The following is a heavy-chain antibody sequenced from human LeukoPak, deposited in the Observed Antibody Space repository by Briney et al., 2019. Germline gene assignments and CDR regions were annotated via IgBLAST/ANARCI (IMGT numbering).Heavy chain of an antibody. D-gene: IGHD6-19*01. V-gene: IGHV3-21*01. J-gene: IGHJ4*02. Sequence: PGGSLGLSCAASGFTFSSYSMNWVRQAPGKGLEWVSSISSSSSYIYYADSVRGRFTISRDNAKSSLYLQMNSLRAEDTAVYYCARDQKSGWYDPEGYFDYWGQGTLVTVSS. CDR1: GFTFSSYS. CDR3: ARDQKSGWYDPEGYFDY. CDR2: ISSSSSYI.